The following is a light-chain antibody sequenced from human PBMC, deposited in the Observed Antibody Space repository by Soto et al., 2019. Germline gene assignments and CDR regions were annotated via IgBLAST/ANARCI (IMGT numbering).Light chain of an antibody. CDR2: EVA. CDR1: SSDVAYYNL. J-gene: IGLJ1*01. V-gene: IGLV2-23*02. Sequence: QSALTQPASVSGSPGQSVTISCTGTSSDVAYYNLVSWYQQHPDKAPKLIIYEVAKRPSGVSSRFAGSKSGNTASLTISGLQAEDEADYFCCSYAGSNTYVFGTGTKLTVL. CDR3: CSYAGSNTYV.